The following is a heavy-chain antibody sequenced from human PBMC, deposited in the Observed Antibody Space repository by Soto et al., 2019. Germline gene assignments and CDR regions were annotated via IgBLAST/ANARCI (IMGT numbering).Heavy chain of an antibody. Sequence: QVQLVQSGAEVKKPGASVEVSCKASGYTFTTYGISWVRQAPGQGLEWMGWISAYNGNTNYAQNLQGRVTMTTDTSTITAYMELRSLRSDDTAVDYCARFYASGSYPYDYWCQGTLVTVSS. CDR1: GYTFTTYG. J-gene: IGHJ4*02. CDR2: ISAYNGNT. D-gene: IGHD3-10*01. V-gene: IGHV1-18*01. CDR3: ARFYASGSYPYDY.